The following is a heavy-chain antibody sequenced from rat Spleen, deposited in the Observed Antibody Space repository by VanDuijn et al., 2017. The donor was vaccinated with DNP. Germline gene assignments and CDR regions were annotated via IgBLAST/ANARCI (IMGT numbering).Heavy chain of an antibody. J-gene: IGHJ3*01. Sequence: EVQLVESGGGLVQPGRSLKLSCAASGFTFSGYYMAWVRQAPKKGLEWVATISTSGGSTYYRDSVKGRFTISRDNAKSTLYLQMDSLRSEDTATYYCARRGHTTGLNWFAYWGQGTLVTVSS. V-gene: IGHV5-25*01. CDR2: ISTSGGST. CDR1: GFTFSGYY. D-gene: IGHD1-9*01. CDR3: ARRGHTTGLNWFAY.